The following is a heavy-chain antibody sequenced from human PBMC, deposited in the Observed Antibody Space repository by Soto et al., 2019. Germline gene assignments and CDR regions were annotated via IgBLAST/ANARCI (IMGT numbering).Heavy chain of an antibody. Sequence: PGGSLRLSCAASGFTFSSYAMSWVRQAPGKGLEWVSAISGSGGSTYYADSVKGRFTISRDNSKNTLYLQMNSLRAEDTAVYYCAKDHSAAGTYYYYYGMDVWGQGTTVTVSS. J-gene: IGHJ6*02. V-gene: IGHV3-23*01. CDR3: AKDHSAAGTYYYYYGMDV. CDR1: GFTFSSYA. D-gene: IGHD6-13*01. CDR2: ISGSGGST.